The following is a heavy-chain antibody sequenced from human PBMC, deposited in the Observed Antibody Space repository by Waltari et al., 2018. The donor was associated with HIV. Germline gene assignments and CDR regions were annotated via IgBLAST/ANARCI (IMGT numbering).Heavy chain of an antibody. CDR3: ARGIPSSSGWSVSDY. D-gene: IGHD6-19*01. V-gene: IGHV1-18*01. Sequence: QVQPVQSGAAVKKPGAPVQVSCMASGSYFRTQGTRWVRQAPGQGPEWMEWISAYNGNTHYAQKLQGRVTMTTDTSTSTAYMELRSLRSDDTAVYYCARGIPSSSGWSVSDYWGQGTLVTVSS. CDR1: GSYFRTQG. CDR2: ISAYNGNT. J-gene: IGHJ4*02.